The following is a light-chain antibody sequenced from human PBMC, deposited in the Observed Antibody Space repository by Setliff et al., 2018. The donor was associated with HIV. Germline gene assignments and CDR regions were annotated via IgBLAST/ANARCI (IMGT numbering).Light chain of an antibody. J-gene: IGLJ1*01. CDR3: SSYTSISTYV. Sequence: QSALTQPASVSGSPGQSIAISCTGTSSDVGGYDHVSWFQQHPGKAPKLMIYDVSKRPSGVSNRFSGSKSDNTASLTISGLQAEDEADYFCSSYTSISTYVFGTGTKV. CDR1: SSDVGGYDH. V-gene: IGLV2-14*01. CDR2: DVS.